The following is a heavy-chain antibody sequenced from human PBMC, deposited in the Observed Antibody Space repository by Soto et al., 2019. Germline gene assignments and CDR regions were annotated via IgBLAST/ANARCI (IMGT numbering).Heavy chain of an antibody. D-gene: IGHD6-19*01. CDR1: GFSFSIHD. V-gene: IGHV3-23*01. CDR2: IDNGGTT. J-gene: IGHJ5*01. CDR3: AKERVGGHHWFDP. Sequence: GGSLRLSCAVSGFSFSIHDMTWVRQAPGKGMEWDSTIDNGGTTFYADSVKGRFTISRDNSKNTLYLQMNGLKVEDTAVYYCAKERVGGHHWFDPWGKGALVTVSS.